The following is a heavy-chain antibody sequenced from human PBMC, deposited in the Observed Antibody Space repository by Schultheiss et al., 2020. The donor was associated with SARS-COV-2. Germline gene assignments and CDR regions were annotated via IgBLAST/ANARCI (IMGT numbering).Heavy chain of an antibody. Sequence: SETLSLTCAVYGGSFSGYYWSWIRQPPGKGLEWIGYIYYSGSTNYNPSLKSRVTISVDTSKNQFSLKLSSVTAADTAVYYCARDHHAEGVDVWGQGTTVTVSS. D-gene: IGHD1-14*01. V-gene: IGHV4-59*12. CDR3: ARDHHAEGVDV. J-gene: IGHJ6*02. CDR1: GGSFSGYY. CDR2: IYYSGST.